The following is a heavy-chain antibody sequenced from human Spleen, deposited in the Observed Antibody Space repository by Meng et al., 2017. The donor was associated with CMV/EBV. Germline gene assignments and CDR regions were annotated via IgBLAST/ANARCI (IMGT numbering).Heavy chain of an antibody. CDR2: IHPHRGDT. V-gene: IGHV1-2*02. D-gene: IGHD2-21*01. CDR1: GYTFTAHY. Sequence: ASVKVSCKASGYTFTAHYFHWVRQAPGQGLEWMGWIHPHRGDTNYAQQFQGRVILTTDTSTSTAYMELRSLRSDDTAVYYCARDWCTGGTCYSSPFDYWGQGTLVTVSS. J-gene: IGHJ4*02. CDR3: ARDWCTGGTCYSSPFDY.